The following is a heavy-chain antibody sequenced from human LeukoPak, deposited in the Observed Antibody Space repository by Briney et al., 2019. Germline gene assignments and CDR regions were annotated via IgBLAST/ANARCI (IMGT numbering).Heavy chain of an antibody. D-gene: IGHD4-17*01. CDR2: IYYSGST. V-gene: IGHV4-59*01. J-gene: IGHJ3*02. Sequence: SETLSLTCTVSGGSISSYYWSWIRQPPGKGLEWIGYIYYSGSTNYNPSLKSRVTISVDTSKHQFSLKLSSVTAADTAVYYCARSYGDYDAFDIWGQGTMVTVSS. CDR3: ARSYGDYDAFDI. CDR1: GGSISSYY.